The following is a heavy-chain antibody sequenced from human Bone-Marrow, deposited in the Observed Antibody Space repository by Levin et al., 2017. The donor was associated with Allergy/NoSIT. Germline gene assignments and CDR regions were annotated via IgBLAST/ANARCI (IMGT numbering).Heavy chain of an antibody. CDR3: ARHSSFRIAAAGTLDY. V-gene: IGHV4-39*01. D-gene: IGHD6-13*01. CDR1: GGSISSSSYY. J-gene: IGHJ4*02. CDR2: IYYSGST. Sequence: NASETLSLTCTVSGGSISSSSYYWGWIRQPPGKGLEWIGSIYYSGSTYYNPSLKSRVTISVDTSKNQFSLKLSSVTAADTAVYYCARHSSFRIAAAGTLDYWGQGTLVTVSS.